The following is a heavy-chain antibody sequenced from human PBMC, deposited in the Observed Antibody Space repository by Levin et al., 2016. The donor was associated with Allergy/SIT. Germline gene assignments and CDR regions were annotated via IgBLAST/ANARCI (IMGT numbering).Heavy chain of an antibody. CDR3: ARDGAPDAFDI. D-gene: IGHD3-16*01. CDR2: INPNSGRT. J-gene: IGHJ3*02. V-gene: IGHV1-2*02. Sequence: ASVKVSCKSSGYTFTDYYIHWVRLAPGQGLEWMGWINPNSGRTNYAQMFQGRVTMTRDTSISTVFMELSSLKSDDTAVYYCARDGAPDAFDIWGQGTMVNVSS. CDR1: GYTFTDYY.